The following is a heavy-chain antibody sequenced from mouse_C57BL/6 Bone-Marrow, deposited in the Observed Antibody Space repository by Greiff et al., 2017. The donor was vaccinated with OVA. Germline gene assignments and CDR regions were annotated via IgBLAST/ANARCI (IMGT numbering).Heavy chain of an antibody. CDR1: GYTFTDYN. CDR3: ARWAGTSWYFDY. J-gene: IGHJ2*01. Sequence: EVKLVESGPELVKPGASVKMSCKASGYTFTDYNMHWVKQSHGKSLEWIGYINPNNGGTSYNQKFKGKATLTVNKSSSTAYMQLSSLTSEDSAVYYCARWAGTSWYFDYWGQGTTLTVSS. V-gene: IGHV1-22*01. CDR2: INPNNGGT. D-gene: IGHD4-1*01.